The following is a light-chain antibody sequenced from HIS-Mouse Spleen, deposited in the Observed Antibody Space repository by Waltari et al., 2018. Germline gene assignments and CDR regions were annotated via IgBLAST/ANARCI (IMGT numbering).Light chain of an antibody. CDR1: PSVLYSSNNKNY. CDR2: WAS. Sequence: DIVITHPPDSLAVSRGERATITCTSSPSVLYSSNNKNYLAWYQQKPGQPPKLLIYWASTRESGVPDRFSGSGSGTDLTLTISSLQAEDVAVYYCQQYYSTPYTFGQGTKLEIK. J-gene: IGKJ2*01. V-gene: IGKV4-1*01. CDR3: QQYYSTPYT.